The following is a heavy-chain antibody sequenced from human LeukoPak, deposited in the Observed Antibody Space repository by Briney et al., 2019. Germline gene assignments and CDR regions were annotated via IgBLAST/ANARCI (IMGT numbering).Heavy chain of an antibody. V-gene: IGHV3-30*02. CDR1: GFTYSDYG. CDR2: IRYDGTKK. Sequence: GGSLRLSCVAAGFTYSDYGMHWVRQAPGKGLEWVAFIRYDGTKKYYADSVKGRFTISRDDSKNTVYLQMYSLRPEDTAVYYCAKASGRSAYGLDYWGQGTLVTVSS. D-gene: IGHD3-16*01. CDR3: AKASGRSAYGLDY. J-gene: IGHJ4*02.